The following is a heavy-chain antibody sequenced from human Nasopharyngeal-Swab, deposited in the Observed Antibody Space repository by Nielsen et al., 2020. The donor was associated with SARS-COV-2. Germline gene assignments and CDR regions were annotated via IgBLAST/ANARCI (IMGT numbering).Heavy chain of an antibody. D-gene: IGHD2-21*01. J-gene: IGHJ4*02. CDR3: ARPSFHEGFDY. V-gene: IGHV5-51*01. CDR1: GYSFTSYW. CDR2: YPGDSDT. Sequence: GESLKISCKSSGYSFTSYWIGWVRQMPGKGLEWMGIYPGDSDTRYSPSFQGQVTISADKSISTACLQWSSLKASDTAMYYCARPSFHEGFDYWGQGTLVTVSS.